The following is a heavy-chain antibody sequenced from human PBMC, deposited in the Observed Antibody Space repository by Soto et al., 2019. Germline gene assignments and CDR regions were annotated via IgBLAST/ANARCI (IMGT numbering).Heavy chain of an antibody. CDR3: ARDTHLSRWRKIDL. V-gene: IGHV1-18*01. D-gene: IGHD6-13*01. J-gene: IGHJ5*02. CDR1: GYTFTNQG. Sequence: ASVKVSCKASGYTFTNQGISWVRQAPGQGLEWVGWINTFHGSKDYAQKFQDRVTVTTDTSTSTAYMELRNLRSDDTAVYYCARDTHLSRWRKIDLWGQGTQVTVYS. CDR2: INTFHGSK.